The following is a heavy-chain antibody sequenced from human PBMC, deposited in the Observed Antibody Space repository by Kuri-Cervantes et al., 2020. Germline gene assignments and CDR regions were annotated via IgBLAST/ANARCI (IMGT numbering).Heavy chain of an antibody. CDR3: ALTVIAAPFDP. Sequence: ASVKVSCKASGYSFTSYAITWVRQATGQGLEWMGWMNPNSGNTGYAQKFQGRVTMTRNTSISTAYMELSSLRSEDTAVYYCALTVIAAPFDPWGQGTLVTVSS. CDR1: GYSFTSYA. J-gene: IGHJ5*02. CDR2: MNPNSGNT. V-gene: IGHV1-8*02. D-gene: IGHD6-13*01.